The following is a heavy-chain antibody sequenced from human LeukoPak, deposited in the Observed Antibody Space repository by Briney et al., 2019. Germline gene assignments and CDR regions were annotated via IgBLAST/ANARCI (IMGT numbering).Heavy chain of an antibody. CDR1: GGSISSYY. D-gene: IGHD6-13*01. Sequence: SETLSLTCTVSGGSISSYYWSWIRQPPVKALEWIGYIYCSGSTNYNPSLKSRVTISVDTSKNQFSLKLSSVTAADTAVYYCARHHIAAALNWFDPWGQGTLVTVSS. J-gene: IGHJ5*02. V-gene: IGHV4-59*08. CDR3: ARHHIAAALNWFDP. CDR2: IYCSGST.